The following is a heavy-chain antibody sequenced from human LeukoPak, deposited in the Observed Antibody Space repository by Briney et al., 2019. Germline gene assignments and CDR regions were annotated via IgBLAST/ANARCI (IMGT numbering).Heavy chain of an antibody. CDR3: TIGGASGSLAH. Sequence: PSETLSLTCTVSRASISDNYWSWSRQPAGKALEWIGRTYTSGDTNYTPSLKSRASVSVDTSKNQFYLSLRYVTAADTAVYYCTIGGASGSLAHWGPGTLVTVSS. J-gene: IGHJ4*02. CDR1: RASISDNY. V-gene: IGHV4-4*07. CDR2: TYTSGDT. D-gene: IGHD6-13*01.